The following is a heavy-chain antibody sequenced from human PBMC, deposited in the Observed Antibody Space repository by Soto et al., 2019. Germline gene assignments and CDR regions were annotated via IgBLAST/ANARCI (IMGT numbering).Heavy chain of an antibody. CDR1: GYTFTSYA. J-gene: IGHJ6*02. V-gene: IGHV1-3*01. CDR2: INAGNGNT. Sequence: VASVKVSCKASGYTFTSYAMHWVRQAPGQRLEWMGWINAGNGNTEYSQKFQGRVTITRDTSASTAYMELSSLRSEDTAVYYCARDRIVVVPAAILGRYYYYGMDVWGQGTTVTVSS. D-gene: IGHD2-2*02. CDR3: ARDRIVVVPAAILGRYYYYGMDV.